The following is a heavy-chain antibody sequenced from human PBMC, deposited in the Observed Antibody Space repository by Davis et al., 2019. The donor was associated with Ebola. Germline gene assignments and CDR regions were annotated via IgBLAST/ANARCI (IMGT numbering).Heavy chain of an antibody. CDR3: ARDSDYGYSHGMDV. V-gene: IGHV3-13*01. CDR1: GFTFSSYD. J-gene: IGHJ6*02. D-gene: IGHD4-17*01. Sequence: GESLKISCAASGFTFSSYDMHWVRQPTGKGLEWVSGIGTLGDTYYPDSVKGRFTISRDDSKNTLYLRMDNLRAEDTAVYYCARDSDYGYSHGMDVWGQGTTVTVSS. CDR2: IGTLGDT.